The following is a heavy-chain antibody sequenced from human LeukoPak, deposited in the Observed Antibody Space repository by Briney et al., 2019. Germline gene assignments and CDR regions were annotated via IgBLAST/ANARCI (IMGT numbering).Heavy chain of an antibody. CDR2: IYYSGST. V-gene: IGHV4-39*01. Sequence: PSETLSLTCTVSGGSISSSSYYWGWIRQPPGKGLEWIGSIYYSGSTYYNPSLKSRVTISVDTSKNQFSLKLSSVTAADTAVYYCARHVYGSGSPAGYYHYYMDVWGKGTTVTISS. CDR3: ARHVYGSGSPAGYYHYYMDV. CDR1: GGSISSSSYY. D-gene: IGHD3-10*01. J-gene: IGHJ6*03.